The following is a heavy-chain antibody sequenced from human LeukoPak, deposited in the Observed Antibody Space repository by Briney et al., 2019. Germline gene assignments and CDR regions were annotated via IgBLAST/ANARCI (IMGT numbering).Heavy chain of an antibody. CDR1: GFTFSSYW. J-gene: IGHJ4*02. V-gene: IGHV3-7*01. CDR3: ASVSRGRSDWDH. Sequence: PGGSLRLPCAASGFTFSSYWMTWVLQGPGKGLEWVANIKQDGSEKQYVNAVKGRFTISRDNAKNSLYLQMNNLRAEDTAVYYCASVSRGRSDWDHWGQGTLVTVSS. CDR2: IKQDGSEK. D-gene: IGHD2-21*02.